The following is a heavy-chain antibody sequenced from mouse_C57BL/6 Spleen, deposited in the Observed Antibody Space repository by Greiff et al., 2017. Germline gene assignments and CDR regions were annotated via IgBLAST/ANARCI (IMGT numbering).Heavy chain of an antibody. CDR3: ARSYYGSSYEGDFDV. CDR2: IYPSDSET. Sequence: QVQLQQPGAELVRPGSSVKLSCKASGYTFTSYWMDWVKQRPGQGLEWIGNIYPSDSETHYNQKFKDKATLTVDKSSSTAYMQLSSLTSEDSAVYYCARSYYGSSYEGDFDVWGTGTTVTVSS. V-gene: IGHV1-61*01. J-gene: IGHJ1*03. CDR1: GYTFTSYW. D-gene: IGHD1-1*01.